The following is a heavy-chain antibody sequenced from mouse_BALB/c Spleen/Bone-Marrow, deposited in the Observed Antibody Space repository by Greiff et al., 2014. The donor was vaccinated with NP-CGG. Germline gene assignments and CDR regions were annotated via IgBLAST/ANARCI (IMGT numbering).Heavy chain of an antibody. CDR3: ARGRGWYLDY. D-gene: IGHD2-3*01. V-gene: IGHV1-80*01. J-gene: IGHJ2*01. Sequence: QVQLQQSGAELVRPGSSVKISCKASGYAISSYWMNWVKQRPGQGLEWIGQIYPGDGDTNYNGKFKGKATLTAGKSSSTAYMQISSLTSEDSAVYFCARGRGWYLDYWGQGTNLTVSS. CDR1: GYAISSYW. CDR2: IYPGDGDT.